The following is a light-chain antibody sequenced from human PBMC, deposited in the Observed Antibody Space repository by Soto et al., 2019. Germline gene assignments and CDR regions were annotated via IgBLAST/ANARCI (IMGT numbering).Light chain of an antibody. Sequence: NFMLTQPHSVSESPGKTVTISCTHSSGSIASNYVQWYQQRPGSAPSTVIYGTNQRPSGVPDRFSGSIDTSSNSASLTISGLTTEDEADYYCQSYDSSNHVVFGGGTQLTV. V-gene: IGLV6-57*04. CDR3: QSYDSSNHVV. CDR1: SGSIASNY. CDR2: GTN. J-gene: IGLJ2*01.